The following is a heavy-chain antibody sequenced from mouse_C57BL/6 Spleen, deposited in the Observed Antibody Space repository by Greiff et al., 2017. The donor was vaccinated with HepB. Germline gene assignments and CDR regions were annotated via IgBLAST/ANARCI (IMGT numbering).Heavy chain of an antibody. V-gene: IGHV14-3*01. D-gene: IGHD2-3*01. CDR3: ARSIYDGYSWFAY. CDR1: GFNIKNTY. Sequence: EVQLQQSVAELVRPGASVKLSCTASGFNIKNTYMHWVKQRPEQGLEWIGRIDPANGNTKYAPKFPGKATITADTSSNTAYLQLSSLTSEDTAIYYFARSIYDGYSWFAYWGQGTLVTVSA. CDR2: IDPANGNT. J-gene: IGHJ3*01.